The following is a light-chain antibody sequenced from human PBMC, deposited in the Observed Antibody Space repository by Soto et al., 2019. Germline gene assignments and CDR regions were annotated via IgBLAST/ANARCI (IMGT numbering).Light chain of an antibody. CDR3: CSYAGSSTFVV. V-gene: IGLV2-23*03. Sequence: QSALTQPASVSGSPGQSITISCTGTSSDVGSYNLVSWYQQHPGKAPKLMIYEGNKRPSGVSNRFSGSKSGITASLTISGLQAEDEADYYCCSYAGSSTFVVFGGGTKLTVL. CDR2: EGN. J-gene: IGLJ2*01. CDR1: SSDVGSYNL.